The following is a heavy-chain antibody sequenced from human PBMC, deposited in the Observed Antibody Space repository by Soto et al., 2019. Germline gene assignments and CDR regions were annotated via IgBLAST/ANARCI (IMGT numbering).Heavy chain of an antibody. CDR3: AKNITSWYDY. Sequence: QVQLVQSGAELKKPGASVKVYCKASGYTFNNYGIGWVRQAPGQGLEWMGWISVYNGYANYAQKFQGRIIMTADTSTSTAYMELRSLRSDDTASYYCAKNITSWYDYWGQGSLVTVSS. CDR2: ISVYNGYA. J-gene: IGHJ4*02. V-gene: IGHV1-18*01. CDR1: GYTFNNYG. D-gene: IGHD6-13*01.